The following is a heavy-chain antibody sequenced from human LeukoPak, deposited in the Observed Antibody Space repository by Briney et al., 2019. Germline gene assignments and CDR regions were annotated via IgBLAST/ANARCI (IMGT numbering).Heavy chain of an antibody. Sequence: GGSLRLSCAASGFTFSAFGMHWVRQAPGKGLEWVTFIPYDGSDKYYADSVKGRFTISRDNSKNTLYLQMNNMRTEDTAVYYCAKSSSDYYYMDVWGKGTTVTVSS. CDR2: IPYDGSDK. D-gene: IGHD6-6*01. CDR3: AKSSSDYYYMDV. V-gene: IGHV3-30*02. CDR1: GFTFSAFG. J-gene: IGHJ6*03.